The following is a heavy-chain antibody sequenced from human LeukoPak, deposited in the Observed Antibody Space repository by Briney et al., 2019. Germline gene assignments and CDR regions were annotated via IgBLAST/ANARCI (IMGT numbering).Heavy chain of an antibody. CDR2: IYTSGST. D-gene: IGHD1/OR15-1a*01. CDR3: ARDPPTWSNSAGYYYYYYMDV. CDR1: SGSISSYY. V-gene: IGHV4-4*07. Sequence: SETLSLTCTVSSGSISSYYWSWIRQPAGKGLEWIGRIYTSGSTNYNPSLKSRVTMSVDTSKNQFSLKLSSVTAADTAVYYCARDPPTWSNSAGYYYYYYMDVWGKGTTVTVSS. J-gene: IGHJ6*03.